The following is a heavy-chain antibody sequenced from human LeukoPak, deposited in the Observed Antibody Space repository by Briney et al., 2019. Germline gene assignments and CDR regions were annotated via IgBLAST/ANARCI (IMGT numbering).Heavy chain of an antibody. Sequence: PGGSLRLSCAASGFIFSTTWMNWVRQTPGKGLEWVASINPDGVVKYHAHSLKGRFTISRDNAENSLYLQMNSLRAEDTALYYCARDFAYSRLDSWGQGTLVTVSS. J-gene: IGHJ4*02. D-gene: IGHD6-13*01. CDR2: INPDGVVK. CDR1: GFIFSTTW. V-gene: IGHV3-7*03. CDR3: ARDFAYSRLDS.